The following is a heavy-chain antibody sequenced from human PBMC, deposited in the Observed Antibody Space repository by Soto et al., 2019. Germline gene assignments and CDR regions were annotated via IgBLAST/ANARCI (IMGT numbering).Heavy chain of an antibody. CDR3: AAGTRYNWNYVDY. CDR1: GFTVTSSA. Sequence: GASVKVSCKASGFTVTSSAMQWVRQARGQRLEWIGWIVVGSGNTNYAQKFQERVTITRDMSTSTAYMELSSLRSEDTAVYYCAAGTRYNWNYVDYWGQGTLVTVSS. D-gene: IGHD1-20*01. CDR2: IVVGSGNT. J-gene: IGHJ4*02. V-gene: IGHV1-58*02.